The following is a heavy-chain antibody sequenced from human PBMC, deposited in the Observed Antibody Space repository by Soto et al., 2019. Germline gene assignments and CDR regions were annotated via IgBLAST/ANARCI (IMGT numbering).Heavy chain of an antibody. CDR2: IIPIFGTA. CDR1: GGTFSSYA. CDR3: ARRRDGYQPDQFGY. Sequence: QVQLVQSGAEVKKPGSSVKVSCKASGGTFSSYAISWVRQAPGQGLEWMGGIIPIFGTANYAQKFPGRVTITADESTSTAYMEVSSLRSEDTAVYYCARRRDGYQPDQFGYWGQGTLVTVSS. D-gene: IGHD5-12*01. V-gene: IGHV1-69*12. J-gene: IGHJ4*02.